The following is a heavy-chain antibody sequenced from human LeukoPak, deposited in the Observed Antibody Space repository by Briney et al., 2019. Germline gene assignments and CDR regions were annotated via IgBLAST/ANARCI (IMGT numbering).Heavy chain of an antibody. CDR3: AREIQLGWFDP. J-gene: IGHJ5*02. Sequence: GASVKVSCKVSGYTFTSYAMNWVRQAPGQGLEWMGWINSNTGNPTYAQGFTGRFVFSLDTSVSTAYLQISSLKAEDTAVYYCAREIQLGWFDPWGQGTLVTVSS. CDR1: GYTFTSYA. V-gene: IGHV7-4-1*02. CDR2: INSNTGNP. D-gene: IGHD5-18*01.